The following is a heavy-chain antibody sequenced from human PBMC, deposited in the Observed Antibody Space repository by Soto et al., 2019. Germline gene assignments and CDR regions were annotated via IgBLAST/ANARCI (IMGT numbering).Heavy chain of an antibody. CDR1: EFTFSSYA. V-gene: IGHV3-23*01. CDR2: ISGTGRAT. Sequence: EVQLLESGGGLVQPGGSLKLSCAASEFTFSSYAMSWVRQAPGKGLEWVSGISGTGRATNYAESVKGRFTISRDNPKNTLFLLMNSLRPEDTAVYDCAKDVHYDIVTGIEYFHHWGQGTLVTVSS. CDR3: AKDVHYDIVTGIEYFHH. D-gene: IGHD3-9*01. J-gene: IGHJ1*01.